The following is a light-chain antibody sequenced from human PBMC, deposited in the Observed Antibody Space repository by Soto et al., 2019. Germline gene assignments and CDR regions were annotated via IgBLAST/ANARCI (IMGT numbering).Light chain of an antibody. Sequence: EIVLTQSPGTLSLSPGERATLSCRASQSVSSSYLAWYQQKPGQAPRLLIYGASSRSTGIPDRFSGSRSGTDFTLTISRLEPEDFAVYYCQQYGSLPITFGPGTRLEIK. V-gene: IGKV3-20*01. CDR3: QQYGSLPIT. J-gene: IGKJ5*01. CDR2: GAS. CDR1: QSVSSSY.